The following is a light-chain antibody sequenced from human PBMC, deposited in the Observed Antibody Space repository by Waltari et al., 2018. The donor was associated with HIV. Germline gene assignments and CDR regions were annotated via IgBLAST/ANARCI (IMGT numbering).Light chain of an antibody. CDR3: QQYSTWPLT. J-gene: IGKJ1*01. Sequence: EVVMTQSPATLLESPGKTANLSCRASRSVGSRLAWYQQKPGRGPRLRIYGASSRASDVPPTFSGSGAGTDFSLSISSLRSDDVGIYYCQQYSTWPLTFGRGTTVEIK. V-gene: IGKV3-15*01. CDR1: RSVGSR. CDR2: GAS.